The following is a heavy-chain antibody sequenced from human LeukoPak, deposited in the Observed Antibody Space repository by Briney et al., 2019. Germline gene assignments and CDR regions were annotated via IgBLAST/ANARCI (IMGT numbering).Heavy chain of an antibody. CDR2: INPNSGGT. Sequence: ASVKVSCKASGYTFTDYYMHWVRQAPGQGLEWMGWINPNSGGTNYAQKFQGRVTMTRDTSISTAYMELRSLRSDDTAVYYCARDKDCSGGSCYSRYFDYWGQGTLVTVSS. CDR3: ARDKDCSGGSCYSRYFDY. CDR1: GYTFTDYY. D-gene: IGHD2-15*01. J-gene: IGHJ4*02. V-gene: IGHV1-2*02.